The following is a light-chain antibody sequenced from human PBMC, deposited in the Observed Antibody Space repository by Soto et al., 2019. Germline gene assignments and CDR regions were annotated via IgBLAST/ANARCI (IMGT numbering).Light chain of an antibody. J-gene: IGLJ3*02. CDR3: QSYASNLRGSGV. CDR2: GNT. V-gene: IGLV1-40*01. Sequence: QSVLTQPPSLSGAPGQRVTISCTGSRSNFGAGYDVNWYQQLPGTAPKLLIFGNTNRPSGVTDRFSGSKSGTSASLAITGLQAEDEATYYCQSYASNLRGSGVFGGGTKLTVL. CDR1: RSNFGAGYD.